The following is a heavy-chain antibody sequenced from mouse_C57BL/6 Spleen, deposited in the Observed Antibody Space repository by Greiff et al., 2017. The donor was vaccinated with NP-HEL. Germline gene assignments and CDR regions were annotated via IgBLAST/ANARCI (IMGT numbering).Heavy chain of an antibody. CDR3: ARGGGSWFAY. Sequence: VQLQESGAELARPGASVKLSCKASGYTFTSYGISWVKQRTGQGLEWIGEIYPRSGNTYYNEKFKGKATLTADKSSSTAYMELRSLTSEDSAVYFCARGGGSWFAYWGQGTLVTVSA. V-gene: IGHV1-81*01. J-gene: IGHJ3*01. CDR2: IYPRSGNT. D-gene: IGHD1-1*02. CDR1: GYTFTSYG.